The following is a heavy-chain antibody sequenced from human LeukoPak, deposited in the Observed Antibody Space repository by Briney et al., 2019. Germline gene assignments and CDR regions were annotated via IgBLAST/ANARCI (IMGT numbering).Heavy chain of an antibody. CDR3: ARDLVYYYDSSGYYSHFDY. V-gene: IGHV3-53*01. CDR1: GFTVSSNY. Sequence: GGSLRLSCAASGFTVSSNYMSWVRQAPGKGLEWVSVIYSGGSTYYADSVKGRFTISRDNSKNTLYLQMNSLRAEDTAVYYCARDLVYYYDSSGYYSHFDYWGQGTLVTVSS. J-gene: IGHJ4*02. D-gene: IGHD3-22*01. CDR2: IYSGGST.